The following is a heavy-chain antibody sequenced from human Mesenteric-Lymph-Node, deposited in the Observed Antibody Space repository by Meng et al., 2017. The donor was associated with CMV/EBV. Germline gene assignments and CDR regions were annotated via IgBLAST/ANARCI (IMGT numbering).Heavy chain of an antibody. J-gene: IGHJ4*02. V-gene: IGHV1-46*01. CDR1: GYTFISYP. CDR2: INPSGGST. D-gene: IGHD3-10*01. CDR3: ARVQMVRGGSFDY. Sequence: CKASGYTFISYPISWVRRAPGQGLEWMGLINPSGGSTTYAQKFQGRVTMTRDTSTSTVYMELSSLRSEDTALYYCARVQMVRGGSFDYWGQGTLVTVSS.